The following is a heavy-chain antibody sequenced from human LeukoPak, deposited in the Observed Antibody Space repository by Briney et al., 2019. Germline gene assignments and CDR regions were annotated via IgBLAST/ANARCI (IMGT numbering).Heavy chain of an antibody. CDR3: ARGRSIAVRPGYFQY. V-gene: IGHV1-46*01. D-gene: IGHD6-6*01. J-gene: IGHJ1*01. CDR1: GYTFTTYY. Sequence: ASVKVSCKASGYTFTTYYMRWVRQAPGQGLEWMGIINPSAGSTSYAQKFQGRVTMTRDTSTSTVYMELSSLTSEDTAVYYCARGRSIAVRPGYFQYWGQGTLVTVSS. CDR2: INPSAGST.